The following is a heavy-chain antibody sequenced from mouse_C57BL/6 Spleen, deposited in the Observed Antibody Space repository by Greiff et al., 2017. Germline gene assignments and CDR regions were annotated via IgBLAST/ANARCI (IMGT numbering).Heavy chain of an antibody. Sequence: EVKVVESGGGLVKPGGSLKLSCAASGFTFSDYGMHWVRQAPEKGLEWVAYISSGSSTIYYADTVKGRFTISRDNAKNTLFLQMTSLRSEDTAMYYCAKGYYGSRYYFDYWGQGTTLTVSS. J-gene: IGHJ2*01. CDR2: ISSGSSTI. V-gene: IGHV5-17*01. D-gene: IGHD1-1*01. CDR3: AKGYYGSRYYFDY. CDR1: GFTFSDYG.